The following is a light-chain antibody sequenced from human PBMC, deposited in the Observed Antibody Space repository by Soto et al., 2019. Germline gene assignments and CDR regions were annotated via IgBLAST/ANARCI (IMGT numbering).Light chain of an antibody. J-gene: IGKJ3*01. Sequence: DFQMTQSPSSLSASIGDRVTVTCRASQGISNYLAWYQQKPGQGPELLIYDASTLQSGVPSRFSGRGSGTDFTLTISSLQPEDIATYYCQNYDSFLITFGAGTKVDIK. V-gene: IGKV1-27*01. CDR3: QNYDSFLIT. CDR2: DAS. CDR1: QGISNY.